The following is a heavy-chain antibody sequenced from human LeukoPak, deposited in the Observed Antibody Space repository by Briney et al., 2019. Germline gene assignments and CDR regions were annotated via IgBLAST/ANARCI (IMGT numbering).Heavy chain of an antibody. CDR3: ARDLGLYDYGGNIDF. Sequence: GGSLRLSCTASGFIFNTYSMNWVRQAPGQGLEWVSYVSSSSRTIYYADSVKGRFTISRDNAKNSLYLQMNSLRAEDTAVYYCARDLGLYDYGGNIDFWGQRTLVTVSS. D-gene: IGHD4-23*01. CDR2: VSSSSRTI. CDR1: GFIFNTYS. J-gene: IGHJ4*02. V-gene: IGHV3-48*04.